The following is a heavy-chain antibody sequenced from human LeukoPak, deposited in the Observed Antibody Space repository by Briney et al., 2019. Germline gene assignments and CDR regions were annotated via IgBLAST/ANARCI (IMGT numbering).Heavy chain of an antibody. D-gene: IGHD1-7*01. V-gene: IGHV4-34*01. Sequence: PSETLSLTCAVYGGSFSGYYWSWIRQPPGKGLEWIGEINHSGSTNYNPSLKSRVTISVDTSKNQFSLKLGSVTAADTAVYYCARYPIGTTRRNNWFDPWGQGTLVTVSS. CDR3: ARYPIGTTRRNNWFDP. J-gene: IGHJ5*02. CDR2: INHSGST. CDR1: GGSFSGYY.